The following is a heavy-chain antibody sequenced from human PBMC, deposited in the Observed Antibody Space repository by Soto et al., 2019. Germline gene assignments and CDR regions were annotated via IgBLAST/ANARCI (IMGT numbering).Heavy chain of an antibody. J-gene: IGHJ4*02. Sequence: ASVKVSCKASGFSFTGYYIHWLRQAPGQGLEWMGWINAHSGGTEYAQKFQGRVTLTRDTSIATAYLTLTSLTSDDTAVYYCAKGPYYHVWGQGTLVTVSS. CDR2: INAHSGGT. V-gene: IGHV1-2*02. CDR3: AKGPYYHV. D-gene: IGHD3-22*01. CDR1: GFSFTGYY.